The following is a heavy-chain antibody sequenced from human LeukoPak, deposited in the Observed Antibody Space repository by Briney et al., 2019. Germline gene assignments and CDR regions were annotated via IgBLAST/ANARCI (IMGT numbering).Heavy chain of an antibody. Sequence: SETLSLTCTVSGGSLSSGTFYWSWIRQPAGTGLEWIGRIYTSGRTNCNPSLKSRVTISVDTSKNQFSLKLNSVTAADTAVYYCARESLGPPYYFDFWGQGTLVTVSS. CDR2: IYTSGRT. CDR1: GGSLSSGTFY. CDR3: ARESLGPPYYFDF. V-gene: IGHV4-61*02. J-gene: IGHJ4*02. D-gene: IGHD1-26*01.